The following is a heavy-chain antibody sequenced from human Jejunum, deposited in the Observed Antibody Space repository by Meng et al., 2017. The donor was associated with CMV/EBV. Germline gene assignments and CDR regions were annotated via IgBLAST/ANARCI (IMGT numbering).Heavy chain of an antibody. Sequence: QGRLVQSGAEVKKPGASVKVSCKASGYTFTDYYMHWVRQAPGQGLEWMGWINPNNGDTNFVQSFQGRVTMTRDTSINTAYMELSRLRSDDTAVYYCARGRYELIWGLFDPWGQGTLVTVSS. J-gene: IGHJ5*02. CDR3: ARGRYELIWGLFDP. CDR1: GYTFTDYY. D-gene: IGHD1-1*01. V-gene: IGHV1-2*02. CDR2: INPNNGDT.